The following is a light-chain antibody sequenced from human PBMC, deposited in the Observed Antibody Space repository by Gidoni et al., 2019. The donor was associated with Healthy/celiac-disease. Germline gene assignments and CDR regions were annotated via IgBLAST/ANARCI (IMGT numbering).Light chain of an antibody. V-gene: IGLV2-14*01. Sequence: QSALTQPASVSGSPGQSIPISCTGPSSDVGGYNYVSWYQQHPGKAPKLMIYDVSNRPSGVSNRFSGSKSGNTASLTISGLQAEDEADYYCSSYTSSSTLDWVFGGGTKLTVL. CDR3: SSYTSSSTLDWV. J-gene: IGLJ3*02. CDR2: DVS. CDR1: SSDVGGYNY.